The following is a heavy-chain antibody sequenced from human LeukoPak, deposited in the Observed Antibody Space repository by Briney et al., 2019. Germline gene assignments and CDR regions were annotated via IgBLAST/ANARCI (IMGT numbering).Heavy chain of an antibody. Sequence: PSGTLSLSCTVSSGSISTSNYYWGWVRQPPGKALEWIVNIFYSGSTYYNPSLKSRTTISVDATKNQFSLKMSSVAAAATAVYCCARDSALAQAVMFDYWGQGTLVTVSS. CDR2: IFYSGST. D-gene: IGHD6-19*01. V-gene: IGHV4-39*07. J-gene: IGHJ4*02. CDR1: SGSISTSNYY. CDR3: ARDSALAQAVMFDY.